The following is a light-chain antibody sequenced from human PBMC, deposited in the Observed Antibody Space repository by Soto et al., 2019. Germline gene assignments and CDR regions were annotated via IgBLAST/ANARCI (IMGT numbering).Light chain of an antibody. CDR2: GNT. V-gene: IGLV1-40*01. Sequence: QAVVTQPPSVSGAPGQRVTISCTGSSSNIGAGYDVHWYQQLPGTAPKLLIYGNTNRPSGVPDRFSGSKPGTSASLAITGLQAEDEADYYCQSYDSSLSGPSFVFGTGTKLTVL. J-gene: IGLJ1*01. CDR1: SSNIGAGYD. CDR3: QSYDSSLSGPSFV.